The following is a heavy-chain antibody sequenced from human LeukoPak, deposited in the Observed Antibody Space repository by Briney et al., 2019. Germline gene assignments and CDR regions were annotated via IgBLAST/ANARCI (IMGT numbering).Heavy chain of an antibody. Sequence: GGSLRLSCAASGFTFTTYALHWVRQAPGKGLEWVAVISYDDGSNKYYADSVKGRFTISRDNSKNTLYLQMNSLRTEDTTVYYCARESGGNTPYYFDYWGQGTLVTVSS. CDR2: ISYDDGSNK. D-gene: IGHD2-2*02. J-gene: IGHJ4*02. V-gene: IGHV3-30*04. CDR3: ARESGGNTPYYFDY. CDR1: GFTFTTYA.